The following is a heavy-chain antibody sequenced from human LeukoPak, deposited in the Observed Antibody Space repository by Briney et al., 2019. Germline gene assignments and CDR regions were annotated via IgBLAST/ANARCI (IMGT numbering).Heavy chain of an antibody. Sequence: GGSLRLSCAASGFTFSSYGMHWVRQAPGKGLEWVAFIRYDGSNKYYADSVKGRFTISRDNSRNTLYLQMNSLRAEDTAVYYCAKIPPQNTVTTWLDYWGQGTLVTVSS. D-gene: IGHD4-17*01. CDR3: AKIPPQNTVTTWLDY. CDR1: GFTFSSYG. V-gene: IGHV3-30*02. J-gene: IGHJ4*02. CDR2: IRYDGSNK.